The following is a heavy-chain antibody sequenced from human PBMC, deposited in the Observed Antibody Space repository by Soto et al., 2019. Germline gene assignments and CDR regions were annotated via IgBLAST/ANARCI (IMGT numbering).Heavy chain of an antibody. D-gene: IGHD6-19*01. CDR2: IYYSGNT. J-gene: IGHJ4*01. CDR3: ARADWSGWIDY. Sequence: QVQLQESGPGLVKPSQTLSLTCTVSGGSINNAGYYWTWIRQHPRKGLEWIGYIYYSGNTCYHPSLKSRVSISGDTSKNQFSLNLTSVTAADTAVFYCARADWSGWIDYWGHGTLVTVSS. V-gene: IGHV4-31*03. CDR1: GGSINNAGYY.